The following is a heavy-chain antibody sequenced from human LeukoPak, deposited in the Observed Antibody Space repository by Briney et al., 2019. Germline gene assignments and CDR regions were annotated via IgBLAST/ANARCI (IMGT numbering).Heavy chain of an antibody. CDR2: INPSGGST. D-gene: IGHD3-22*01. CDR1: GYTFTSYY. V-gene: IGHV1-46*01. Sequence: AASVTVSCKASGYTFTSYYMHWVRQAPGQGLEWMGIINPSGGSTSYAQKFQGRVTMTRDTSTSTVYMELSSLRSEDTAVYYCARITMTGGFDYWGQGTLVTVSS. CDR3: ARITMTGGFDY. J-gene: IGHJ4*02.